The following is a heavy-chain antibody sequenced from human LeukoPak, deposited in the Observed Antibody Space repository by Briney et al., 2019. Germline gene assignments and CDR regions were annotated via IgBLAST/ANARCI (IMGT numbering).Heavy chain of an antibody. D-gene: IGHD6-19*01. CDR2: ISAYNGNT. CDR3: ARDRVAVAGSSEYYGMDV. CDR1: GYTFTSYG. V-gene: IGHV1-18*01. Sequence: ASVKVSCKASGYTFTSYGISWVRQAPGQGLEWMGWISAYNGNTNYAQKLQGRVTMTTDTSTSTAYMELRSLRSEDTAVYYCARDRVAVAGSSEYYGMDVWGQGTTVTVSS. J-gene: IGHJ6*02.